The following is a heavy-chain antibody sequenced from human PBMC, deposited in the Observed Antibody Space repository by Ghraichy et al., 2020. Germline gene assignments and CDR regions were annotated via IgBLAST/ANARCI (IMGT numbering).Heavy chain of an antibody. CDR2: ISGSGGST. CDR3: AKDLEDGYKPKYNWFDP. V-gene: IGHV3-23*01. Sequence: SLRLSCAASGFTFSSYAMSWVRQAPGKGLEWVSAISGSGGSTYYADSVKGRFTISRDNSKNTLYLQMNSLRAEDTAVYYCAKDLEDGYKPKYNWFDPWGQGTLVTVSS. D-gene: IGHD5-24*01. CDR1: GFTFSSYA. J-gene: IGHJ5*02.